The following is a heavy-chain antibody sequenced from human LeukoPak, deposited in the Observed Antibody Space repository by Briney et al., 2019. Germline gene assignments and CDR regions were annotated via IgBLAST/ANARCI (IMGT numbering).Heavy chain of an antibody. J-gene: IGHJ4*02. V-gene: IGHV4-39*07. CDR3: ARGMSSGWSDY. D-gene: IGHD6-19*01. CDR2: IHYSGST. Sequence: SETLSLTCTVSGGSIRSSNNYWGWIRQPPGKGLEWIGGIHYSGSTYYYPSLKSRVTISVDTSKNQFSLKLSSVTAADTAVYYCARGMSSGWSDYWGQGTLVTVSS. CDR1: GGSIRSSNNY.